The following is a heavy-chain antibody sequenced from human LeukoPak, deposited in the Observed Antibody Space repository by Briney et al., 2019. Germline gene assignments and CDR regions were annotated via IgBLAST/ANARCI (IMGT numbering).Heavy chain of an antibody. CDR2: IRYDGSDK. Sequence: GGSLRLSCEAPGFTKYGMHWVRQAPGKGLEWVAFIRYDGSDKYYADSVKGQFIISRDNSKNTLYLQMNSLRVEDTAVYYCAKGYDFWRGYSGDFDYWGQGTLVTVSS. CDR1: GFTKYG. J-gene: IGHJ4*02. D-gene: IGHD3-3*01. CDR3: AKGYDFWRGYSGDFDY. V-gene: IGHV3-30*02.